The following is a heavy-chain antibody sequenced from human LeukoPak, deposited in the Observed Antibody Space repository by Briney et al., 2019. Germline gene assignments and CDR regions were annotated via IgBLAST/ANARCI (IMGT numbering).Heavy chain of an antibody. CDR2: IRDSGEA. Sequence: HPGGSLRLSCAVSGFRVSDYYMSWVRQAPGKSLERVGLIRDSGEAFYADFARGRFAISRDESENTLYLQMNSLRVEDTAVYFCARDRAANQDWVEFDPWGQGTPVIVSS. V-gene: IGHV3-66*03. CDR1: GFRVSDYY. J-gene: IGHJ5*02. CDR3: ARDRAANQDWVEFDP. D-gene: IGHD3/OR15-3a*01.